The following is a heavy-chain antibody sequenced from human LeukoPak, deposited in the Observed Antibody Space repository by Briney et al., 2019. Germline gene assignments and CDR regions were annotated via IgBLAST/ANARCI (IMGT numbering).Heavy chain of an antibody. D-gene: IGHD3-22*01. CDR3: ARVRPGSSGSYYRTS. Sequence: PGGSLRLSCVGAGFSFSDFHMRWIRQAPGKGREWVAYITSGGGFKYYADSVKGRFSISRDDSKNSVFLQMNSLRVEDTAVYYCARVRPGSSGSYYRTSWGQGTLVTVSS. J-gene: IGHJ4*02. CDR2: ITSGGGFK. V-gene: IGHV3-11*04. CDR1: GFSFSDFH.